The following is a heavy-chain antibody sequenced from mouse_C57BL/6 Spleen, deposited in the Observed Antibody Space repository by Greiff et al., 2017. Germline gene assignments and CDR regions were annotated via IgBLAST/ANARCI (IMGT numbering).Heavy chain of an antibody. CDR1: GYTFTSYG. CDR3: ARALYGSSRYYFDY. CDR2: IYPRSGNT. Sequence: QVQLQQSGAELARPGASVKLSCKASGYTFTSYGISWVKQRTGQGLEWIGEIYPRSGNTYYNEKFKGKATLTADKSSSTAYMELRSLTSEDSAVYFCARALYGSSRYYFDYWGQGTTLTVSS. D-gene: IGHD1-1*01. J-gene: IGHJ2*01. V-gene: IGHV1-81*01.